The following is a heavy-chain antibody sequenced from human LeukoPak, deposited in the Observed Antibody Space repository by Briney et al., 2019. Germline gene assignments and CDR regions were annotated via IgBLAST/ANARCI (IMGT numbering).Heavy chain of an antibody. CDR3: ARDLSYYDSSGPSYYFDY. J-gene: IGHJ4*02. CDR1: GFTVSSNY. D-gene: IGHD3-22*01. CDR2: IYSGGST. Sequence: GGSLRLSCAASGFTVSSNYMSWVRQAPGKGLEWVSVIYSGGSTYYADSVKGRFTISRDNSKNTLYLQMNSLRAEDTAVYYCARDLSYYDSSGPSYYFDYWGQGTLVTVSS. V-gene: IGHV3-53*01.